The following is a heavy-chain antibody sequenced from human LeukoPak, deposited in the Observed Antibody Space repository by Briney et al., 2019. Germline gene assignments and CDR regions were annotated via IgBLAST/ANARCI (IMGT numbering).Heavy chain of an antibody. CDR2: ISGSGGGST. CDR3: AKVDYGGNHFDY. D-gene: IGHD4-23*01. Sequence: GGSLRLSCAASGFTVSSNYMSWVRQAPGKGLEWVSAISGSGGGSTYYADSVKGRFTISRDNSKNTLYLQMNSLRAEDTAVYYCAKVDYGGNHFDYWGQGTLVTVSS. J-gene: IGHJ4*02. CDR1: GFTVSSNY. V-gene: IGHV3-23*01.